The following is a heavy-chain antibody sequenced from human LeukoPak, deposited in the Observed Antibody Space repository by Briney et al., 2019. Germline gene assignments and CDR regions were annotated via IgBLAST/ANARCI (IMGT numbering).Heavy chain of an antibody. CDR1: GFTVSGNY. CDR3: ARDPGYGLGVDYGDY. CDR2: IHRGGNT. V-gene: IGHV3-66*01. J-gene: IGHJ4*02. Sequence: GGSLRLSCAASGFTVSGNYMSWVRQAPGKGLEWLSVIHRGGNTYYADSVKGRFTISRDSSKNTVFLQMDSLRAEDTAVYYCARDPGYGLGVDYGDYWGQGTLVTASS. D-gene: IGHD3-16*01.